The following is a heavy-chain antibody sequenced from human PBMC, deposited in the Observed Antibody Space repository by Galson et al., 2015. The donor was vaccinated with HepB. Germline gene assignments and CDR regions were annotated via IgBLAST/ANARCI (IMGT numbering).Heavy chain of an antibody. CDR1: GYTFNNYW. V-gene: IGHV5-51*01. J-gene: IGHJ3*02. CDR3: AREGGSGWLRDAFDI. D-gene: IGHD6-19*01. Sequence: QSGAEVKKPGESLRISCKGSGYTFNNYWIGWVRQMPGKGLEWMGIFNPRDSDTRYSPTFQGQVTISADKSISTAYLQWSSLKASDTAMYYCAREGGSGWLRDAFDIWGQGTMVTVSS. CDR2: FNPRDSDT.